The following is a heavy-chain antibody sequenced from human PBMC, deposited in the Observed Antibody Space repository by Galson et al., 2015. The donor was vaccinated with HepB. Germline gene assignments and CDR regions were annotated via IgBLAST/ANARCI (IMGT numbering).Heavy chain of an antibody. V-gene: IGHV3-30-3*01. CDR1: GGTFNSYA. CDR2: IAYDGSNK. CDR3: ARDYLDARGCSGDYCLGRLY. J-gene: IGHJ4*02. D-gene: IGHD2-21*02. Sequence: SLRLSCAAYGGTFNSYAMHWVGEAPGEGLAWVGVIAYDGSNKVYADAVKGRFTISRDDSKSTLYLQMNSLRAEDTAIYYCARDYLDARGCSGDYCLGRLYWGQGTLLTVSS.